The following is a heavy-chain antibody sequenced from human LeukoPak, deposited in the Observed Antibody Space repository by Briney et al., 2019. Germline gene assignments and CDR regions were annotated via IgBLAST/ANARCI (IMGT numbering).Heavy chain of an antibody. V-gene: IGHV3-23*01. CDR3: AKVRVVVVITDAFDI. Sequence: GGSLRLSCAASGFTFSSYAMSWVRQAPGKGLEWVSAISGSGGSTYYADSVKGRFTTSRDNSKNTLYLQMNSLRAEDAAVYYCAKVRVVVVITDAFDIWGQGTMVTVSS. CDR1: GFTFSSYA. CDR2: ISGSGGST. D-gene: IGHD3-22*01. J-gene: IGHJ3*02.